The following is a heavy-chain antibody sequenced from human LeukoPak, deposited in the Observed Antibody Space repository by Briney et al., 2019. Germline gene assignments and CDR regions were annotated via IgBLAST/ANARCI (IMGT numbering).Heavy chain of an antibody. Sequence: PGGSLRLSCAASGFTFSSYAMSWVRQAPGKGLEWVSAISGSGGSTYYADSVKGRFTISRDNSKNTLYLQMNSLRAEDTAVYYCARGLWFGELLPPLHYWGQGTLVTVSS. D-gene: IGHD3-10*01. CDR3: ARGLWFGELLPPLHY. V-gene: IGHV3-23*01. J-gene: IGHJ4*02. CDR1: GFTFSSYA. CDR2: ISGSGGST.